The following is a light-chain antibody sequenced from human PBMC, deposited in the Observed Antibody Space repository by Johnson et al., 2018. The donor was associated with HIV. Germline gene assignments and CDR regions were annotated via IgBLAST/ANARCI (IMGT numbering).Light chain of an antibody. Sequence: QSVLTQPPSVSAAPGQKVTISCSGSSSNIASNYVSWYQQIPGTAPKLLIYENNKRPSGIPDRFSGSKSGTSATLGSTGLQKGDEADYYCGTWANGLSAYVFGTGTKVTVL. J-gene: IGLJ1*01. CDR2: ENN. CDR1: SSNIASNY. V-gene: IGLV1-51*02. CDR3: GTWANGLSAYV.